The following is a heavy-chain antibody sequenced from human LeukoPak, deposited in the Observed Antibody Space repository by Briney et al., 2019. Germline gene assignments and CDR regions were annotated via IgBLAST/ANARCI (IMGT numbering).Heavy chain of an antibody. CDR1: GGTFSSYA. CDR2: IIPIFGTA. Sequence: SVKVSCKASGGTFSSYAISWVRQAPGQGFEWMGGIIPIFGTANYAQKFQGRVTITTDESTSTAYMELSSLRSEDTAVYYCASWRYDILTGFDYWGQGTLVTVSS. CDR3: ASWRYDILTGFDY. D-gene: IGHD3-9*01. J-gene: IGHJ4*02. V-gene: IGHV1-69*05.